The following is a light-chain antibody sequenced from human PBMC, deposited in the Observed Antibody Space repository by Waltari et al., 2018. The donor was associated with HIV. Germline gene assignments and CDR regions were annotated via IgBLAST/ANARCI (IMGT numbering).Light chain of an antibody. CDR2: EAA. CDR3: QQYDSGPRGIT. J-gene: IGKJ2*01. Sequence: EIVMTQSPPTLSVSPGQRVTLSCRASQIISAKVAWYQQRPGHAPRLLIYEAATRPTGMPARFSGSGSGTEFTLTISSLQSEDFATYFCQQYDSGPRGITFGQGTMLEIK. V-gene: IGKV3-15*01. CDR1: QIISAK.